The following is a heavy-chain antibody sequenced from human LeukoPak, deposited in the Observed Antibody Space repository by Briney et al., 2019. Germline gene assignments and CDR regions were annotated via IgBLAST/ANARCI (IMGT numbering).Heavy chain of an antibody. J-gene: IGHJ4*02. D-gene: IGHD3-10*01. CDR3: ARHGSYCFDS. CDR1: GGSFSISY. V-gene: IGHV4-34*01. Sequence: PSETLSLTCGVSGGSFSISYWSWIRQPPGKGLEWIGQIYHSGGANYNPSLRSRVTISIDTSKNQLSLRLSSVTAADTAVYYCARHGSYCFDSWGQGTLVTAPS. CDR2: IYHSGGA.